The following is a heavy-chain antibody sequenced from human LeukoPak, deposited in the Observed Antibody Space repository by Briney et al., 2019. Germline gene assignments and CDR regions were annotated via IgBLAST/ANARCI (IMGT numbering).Heavy chain of an antibody. J-gene: IGHJ3*02. Sequence: ASVKVSCKASGGTFSSYAISWVRQAPGQGLEWMGGIIPIFGTANYAQKFQGRVTITADESTSTAYMELSSLRSEDTAVYYCARDSPHCSSTSCHPTIGAFDIWGQGTMVTVSS. D-gene: IGHD2-2*01. V-gene: IGHV1-69*01. CDR2: IIPIFGTA. CDR1: GGTFSSYA. CDR3: ARDSPHCSSTSCHPTIGAFDI.